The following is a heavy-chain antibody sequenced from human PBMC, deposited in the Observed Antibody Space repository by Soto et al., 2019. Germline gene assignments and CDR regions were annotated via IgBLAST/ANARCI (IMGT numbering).Heavy chain of an antibody. CDR1: GGSISSSSYY. Sequence: PSETLSLTYTVSGGSISSSSYYWGWIRQPPGKGLEWIGSIYYSGSTYYNPSLKSRVTISVDTSKNQFSLKLSSVTAADTAVYYCAIHYDFWGGYQYGPSQQQLYNWFDPWGQGTLVTVSS. CDR3: AIHYDFWGGYQYGPSQQQLYNWFDP. V-gene: IGHV4-39*01. J-gene: IGHJ5*02. D-gene: IGHD3-3*01. CDR2: IYYSGST.